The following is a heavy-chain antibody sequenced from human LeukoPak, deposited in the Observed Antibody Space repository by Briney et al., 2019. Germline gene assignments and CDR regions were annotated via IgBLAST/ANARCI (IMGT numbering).Heavy chain of an antibody. V-gene: IGHV1-2*02. CDR3: ARDRRHFWSGYYGEAMDV. Sequence: ASVKVSCKASGYAFTGYYMHWVRQAPGQGLEWMGWINPNSGDTNYAQKFQGRVTMTRDTSISTAYMELSRLRSDDTAVYYCARDRRHFWSGYYGEAMDVWGQGTTVTVSS. CDR1: GYAFTGYY. D-gene: IGHD3-3*02. CDR2: INPNSGDT. J-gene: IGHJ6*02.